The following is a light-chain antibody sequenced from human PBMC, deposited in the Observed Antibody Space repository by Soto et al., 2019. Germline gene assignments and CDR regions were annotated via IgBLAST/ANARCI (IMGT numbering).Light chain of an antibody. CDR3: QQSYSTPPT. V-gene: IGKV1-8*01. Sequence: AIRMTQSPSSFSASTGDRVTITCRASQGISSYLAWYQQKPGKAPKLLIYAASSLQSGVPSRFSGSGSGTDFTLTISSLQPEDFATYYCQQSYSTPPTFGQGTKVDIQ. CDR1: QGISSY. CDR2: AAS. J-gene: IGKJ1*01.